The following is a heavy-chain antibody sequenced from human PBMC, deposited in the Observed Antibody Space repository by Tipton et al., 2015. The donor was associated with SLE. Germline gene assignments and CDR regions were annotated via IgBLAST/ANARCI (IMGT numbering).Heavy chain of an antibody. Sequence: TLSLTCTVSGGSISSSSYYWSWIRQPAGKGLEWIGYIYTSGSTNYNPSLKSRVTISVDTSKNQFSLKLSSVTAADTAVYYCARGVVRFDYWGQGTLVTVSS. D-gene: IGHD3-10*01. CDR1: GGSISSSSYY. CDR3: ARGVVRFDY. CDR2: IYTSGST. V-gene: IGHV4-61*09. J-gene: IGHJ4*02.